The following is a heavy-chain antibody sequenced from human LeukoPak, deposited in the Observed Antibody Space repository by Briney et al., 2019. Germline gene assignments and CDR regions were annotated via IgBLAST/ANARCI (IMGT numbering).Heavy chain of an antibody. V-gene: IGHV3-23*01. CDR3: AATVDY. D-gene: IGHD4-17*01. Sequence: GGSLRLSCEASGFTFSSYTMRWVRQAPGKGLEWVSTISDTGGGTFFADSVKGRFTISRDTSKNTLYLQMNNLRAEDTAVYYCAATVDYWGQGTLVTVSS. CDR1: GFTFSSYT. J-gene: IGHJ4*02. CDR2: ISDTGGGT.